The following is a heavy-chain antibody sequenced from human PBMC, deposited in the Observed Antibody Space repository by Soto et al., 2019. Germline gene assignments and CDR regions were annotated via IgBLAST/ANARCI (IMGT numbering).Heavy chain of an antibody. CDR3: ARDLRRGYSYGFTDY. CDR2: IWYDGSNK. D-gene: IGHD5-18*01. J-gene: IGHJ4*02. V-gene: IGHV3-33*01. Sequence: GGSLRLSCAASGFTFSSDGMHWVRQAPGKGLEWVAVIWYDGSNKYYADSVKGRFTISRDNSKNTLYLQMNSLRAEDTAVYYCARDLRRGYSYGFTDYWGQGTLVTVSS. CDR1: GFTFSSDG.